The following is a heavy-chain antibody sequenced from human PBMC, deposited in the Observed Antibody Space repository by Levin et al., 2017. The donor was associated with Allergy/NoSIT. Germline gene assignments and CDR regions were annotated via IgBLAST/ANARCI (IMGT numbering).Heavy chain of an antibody. V-gene: IGHV3-9*01. CDR2: ISWNSGSI. Sequence: LSLTCAASGFTFDDSAMHWVRQAPGKGLEWVSGISWNSGSIGYADSVKGRFTISRDNAKNSLYLQMNSLRDEDTALYYCAKDRSTGSFVLLDYWGQGTLVTVSS. CDR3: AKDRSTGSFVLLDY. CDR1: GFTFDDSA. J-gene: IGHJ4*02. D-gene: IGHD3-9*01.